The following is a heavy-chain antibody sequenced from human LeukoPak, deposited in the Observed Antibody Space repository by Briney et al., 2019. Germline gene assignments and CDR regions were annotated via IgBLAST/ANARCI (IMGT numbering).Heavy chain of an antibody. Sequence: GESLKISCKGSGYSFTSYWIGWVRQMPGKGLEWMGIIYPGDSDTRYSPSFQGQVTISADKSISTAYLQWSSLKASDTAMYYCATVHYYDSSGYSEYFQHWGQGTLVTVSS. CDR3: ATVHYYDSSGYSEYFQH. CDR1: GYSFTSYW. D-gene: IGHD3-22*01. V-gene: IGHV5-51*01. CDR2: IYPGDSDT. J-gene: IGHJ1*01.